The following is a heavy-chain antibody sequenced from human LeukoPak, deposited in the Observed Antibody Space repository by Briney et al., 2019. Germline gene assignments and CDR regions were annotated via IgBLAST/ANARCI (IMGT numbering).Heavy chain of an antibody. J-gene: IGHJ6*03. CDR1: GFTFSSYA. D-gene: IGHD3-3*01. Sequence: PGGSLRLSCAASGFTFSSYAMSWVRQAPGKGLEWVSAISGSGGSTYYADSVKGRFTISRDNSKNTLYLQMNSLRAEDTAVYYCAKDDVISYDFWSGYWDNYYYYYYMDVWGKGTTVTVSS. V-gene: IGHV3-23*01. CDR3: AKDDVISYDFWSGYWDNYYYYYYMDV. CDR2: ISGSGGST.